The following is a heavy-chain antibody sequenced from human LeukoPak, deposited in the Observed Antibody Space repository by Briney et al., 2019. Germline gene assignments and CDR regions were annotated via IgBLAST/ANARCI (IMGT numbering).Heavy chain of an antibody. J-gene: IGHJ5*02. CDR2: IYYSGST. CDR1: GDFINSNSYY. CDR3: ARGAHWFDP. Sequence: SETLSLTCTVSGDFINSNSYYWGWIRQPPGKGLEWIGSIYYSGSTYYNPSLKSRLTISVDRSNNQFSLNVNSVIAADTAVYYCARGAHWFDPWGQGTLVTVSS. V-gene: IGHV4-39*07.